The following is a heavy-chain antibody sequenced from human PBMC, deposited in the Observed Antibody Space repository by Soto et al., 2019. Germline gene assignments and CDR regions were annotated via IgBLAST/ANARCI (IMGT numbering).Heavy chain of an antibody. CDR3: ARGRYCLTGRCFPNWFDS. V-gene: IGHV4-30-4*01. D-gene: IGHD7-27*01. J-gene: IGHJ5*01. Sequence: QVQLLESGPGLVKPSQTLSLTCSVSGDSISNLYYFWAWIRQPPGQALEYIGYIYKSATTYYNPSFASRVDISVDTSKSQFSLNVTAVTAADTAVYFCARGRYCLTGRCFPNWFDSWGQGALVTVSS. CDR1: GDSISNLYYF. CDR2: IYKSATT.